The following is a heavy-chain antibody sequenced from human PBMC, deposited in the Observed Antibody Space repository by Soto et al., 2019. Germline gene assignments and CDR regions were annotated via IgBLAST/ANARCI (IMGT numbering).Heavy chain of an antibody. CDR1: GGSISSGGYY. V-gene: IGHV4-31*03. Sequence: SETLSLPCTVSGGSISSGGYYWSWIRQHPGKGLEWIGYIYYSGSTYYNPSLKSRVTISVDTSKNQFSLKLSSVTAADTAVYYCARESRMVYAPVRYYFDYWGQGTLVTVSS. J-gene: IGHJ4*02. CDR3: ARESRMVYAPVRYYFDY. CDR2: IYYSGST. D-gene: IGHD2-8*01.